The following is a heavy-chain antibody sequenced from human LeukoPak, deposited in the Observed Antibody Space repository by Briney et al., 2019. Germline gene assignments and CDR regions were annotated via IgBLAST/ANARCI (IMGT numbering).Heavy chain of an antibody. CDR2: IIPIFGTA. CDR3: ARAKRWWLPGVRLYYYYYMDV. CDR1: GGTFSSYA. D-gene: IGHD5-12*01. V-gene: IGHV1-69*13. J-gene: IGHJ6*03. Sequence: SVKVSCKASGGTFSSYAISWVRQAPGQGLEWMGGIIPIFGTASYAQKFQGRVTITADESTSTAYMELSSPRSEDTAVYYCARAKRWWLPGVRLYYYYYMDVWGKGTTVTVSS.